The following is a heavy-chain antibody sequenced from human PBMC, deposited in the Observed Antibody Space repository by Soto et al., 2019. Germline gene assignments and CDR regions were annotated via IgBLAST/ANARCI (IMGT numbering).Heavy chain of an antibody. CDR1: GFTFSTNY. J-gene: IGHJ4*02. D-gene: IGHD6-19*01. V-gene: IGHV3-66*01. CDR3: TRDSRGWYSFDY. Sequence: GGSLRLSCAASGFTFSTNYMNWVRQAPGKGLEWVSFTYTAGTTAYADSVKDRFTISRDNSRNTLYLQMNSLRAEDTAVYYCTRDSRGWYSFDYWGQGILVTVS. CDR2: TYTAGTT.